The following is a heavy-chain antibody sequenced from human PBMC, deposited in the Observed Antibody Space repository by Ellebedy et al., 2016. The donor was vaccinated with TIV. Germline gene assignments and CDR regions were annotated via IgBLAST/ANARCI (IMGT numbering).Heavy chain of an antibody. D-gene: IGHD1-14*01. CDR3: ARGRSGTYIHHAFDY. CDR2: INNGGRTT. J-gene: IGHJ4*02. V-gene: IGHV3-23*01. CDR1: GFTFSGYA. Sequence: GESLKISCVASGFTFSGYAMSWVRQAPGKGLEWVSGINNGGRTTSYADSVKGRFTISRDNSKNTLYLQMNSLRVEDTAIYYCARGRSGTYIHHAFDYWGQGILVIVSS.